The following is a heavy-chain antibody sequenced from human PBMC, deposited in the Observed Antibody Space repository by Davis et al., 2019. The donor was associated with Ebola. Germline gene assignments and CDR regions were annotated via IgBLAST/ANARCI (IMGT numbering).Heavy chain of an antibody. CDR3: VRDGPHWDLDY. J-gene: IGHJ4*02. D-gene: IGHD7-27*01. Sequence: GESLKISCAASGFSFSNYAMSWVRQAPGKGLEGVSGISGGGGSTYYADSVKGRFTISRDDSRNIVYLQMDRLRVEDTAVYYCVRDGPHWDLDYWGQGTLVTVSS. CDR1: GFSFSNYA. V-gene: IGHV3-23*01. CDR2: ISGGGGST.